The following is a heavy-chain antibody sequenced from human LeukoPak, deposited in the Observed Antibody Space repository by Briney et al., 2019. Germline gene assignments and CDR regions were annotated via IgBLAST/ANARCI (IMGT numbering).Heavy chain of an antibody. J-gene: IGHJ5*02. D-gene: IGHD6-6*01. V-gene: IGHV4-39*01. CDR1: GGSISSSSYY. CDR2: IYYSGST. CDR3: ARHVGLAARLMMNNWFDP. Sequence: SETLSLTCTVSGGSISSSSYYWGWIRQPPGKGLEWIGSIYYSGSTYYNPSLKSRVTISVDTSKNQFSLKLSSVTAAGTAVYYCARHVGLAARLMMNNWFDPWGQGTLVTVSS.